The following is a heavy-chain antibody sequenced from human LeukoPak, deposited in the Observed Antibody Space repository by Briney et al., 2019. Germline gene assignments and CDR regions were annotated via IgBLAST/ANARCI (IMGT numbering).Heavy chain of an antibody. CDR2: INHSGST. CDR1: GGSFSGYY. V-gene: IGHV4-34*01. J-gene: IGHJ6*03. Sequence: PSETLSLTCAVYGGSFSGYYWSWIRQPPGKGLEWIGEINHSGSTNYNPSLKSRVTISVDTSKNQFSLKLSSVTAADTAVYYCARAPSSGWPYYYYYYMDVWGKGTTVTVSS. CDR3: ARAPSSGWPYYYYYYMDV. D-gene: IGHD6-19*01.